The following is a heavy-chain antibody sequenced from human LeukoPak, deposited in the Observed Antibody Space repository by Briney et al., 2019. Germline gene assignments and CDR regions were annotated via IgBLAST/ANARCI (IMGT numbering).Heavy chain of an antibody. J-gene: IGHJ4*02. CDR3: ARGGYYDSSVVY. D-gene: IGHD3-22*01. Sequence: GGSLRLSCAASGFTFDDYGMSWVRQAPGKGLEWVSGINWNGGSTGYADSVEGRFTISRDNAKNSLYLQMNSLRAEDTALYYCARGGYYDSSVVYWGQGTLVTVSS. CDR1: GFTFDDYG. V-gene: IGHV3-20*04. CDR2: INWNGGST.